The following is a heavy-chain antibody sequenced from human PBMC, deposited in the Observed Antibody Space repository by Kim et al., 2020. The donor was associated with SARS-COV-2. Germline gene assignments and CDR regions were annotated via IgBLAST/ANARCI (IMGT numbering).Heavy chain of an antibody. CDR2: ISSSGSTI. V-gene: IGHV3-48*03. J-gene: IGHJ6*02. CDR1: GFTFSSYE. Sequence: GGSLRLSCAASGFTFSSYEMNWVRQAPGKGLEWVSYISSSGSTIYYAYSVKGRFTISRDNAKNSLYLQMNSLRAEDTAVYYCAAHRYCSSSSCYFYFPDYYYGMDVGGQGPTVTVS. D-gene: IGHD2-2*01. CDR3: AAHRYCSSSSCYFYFPDYYYGMDV.